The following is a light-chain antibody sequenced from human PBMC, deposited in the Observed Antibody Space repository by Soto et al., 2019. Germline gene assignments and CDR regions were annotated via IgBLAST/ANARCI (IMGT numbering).Light chain of an antibody. CDR2: AAS. J-gene: IGKJ4*01. CDR1: QSISSY. CDR3: QQLNSYPLT. V-gene: IGKV1-9*01. Sequence: EIQMTQSPSSLSASVGDRVTITCRASQSISSYLNWYQQKPGKAPGLLMYAASTLQRGVSSRFSGSGSGTEFTLTISNLQPEDFATYYGQQLNSYPLTFGGGTKVDIK.